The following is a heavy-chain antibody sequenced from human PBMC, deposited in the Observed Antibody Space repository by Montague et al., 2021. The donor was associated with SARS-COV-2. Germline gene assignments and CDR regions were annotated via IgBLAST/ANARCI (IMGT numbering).Heavy chain of an antibody. J-gene: IGHJ4*02. Sequence: SLRLSCAASGFTFRSYTMNWVRQSPGMGLEWVSFISSSSSSIIYADSLKGRFTTSRDNAKNSLYLQMNSLRVEDTAVYYCVRGGACSGGKCNGGVGDWGQGTLVTVSS. CDR1: GFTFRSYT. V-gene: IGHV3-21*01. CDR3: VRGGACSGGKCNGGVGD. D-gene: IGHD2-15*01. CDR2: ISSSSSSI.